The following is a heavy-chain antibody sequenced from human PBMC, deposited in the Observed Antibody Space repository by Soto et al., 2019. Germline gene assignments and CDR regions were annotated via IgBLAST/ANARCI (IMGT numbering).Heavy chain of an antibody. Sequence: AEPLSLTCAVYGGSFSGYYWSWIRQPPGKGLEWIGEINHSGSTNYNPSLKSRVTISVDTSKNQFSLKLSSVTAADTAVYYCGRANYGSGSYYSLPKYYFDYWGQGTLVTVSS. D-gene: IGHD3-10*01. CDR1: GGSFSGYY. CDR3: GRANYGSGSYYSLPKYYFDY. J-gene: IGHJ4*02. CDR2: INHSGST. V-gene: IGHV4-34*01.